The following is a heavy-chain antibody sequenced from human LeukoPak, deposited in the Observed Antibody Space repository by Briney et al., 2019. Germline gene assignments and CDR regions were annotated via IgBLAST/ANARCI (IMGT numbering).Heavy chain of an antibody. V-gene: IGHV1-69*13. Sequence: SVKVSCKASGYTFNNFGISWVRQAPGQGLEWMGGIIPIFGTANYAQKFQGRVTITADESTSTAYMELSSLRSEDTAVYYCASQETPSSFGVVPNYYFDYWGQGTLVTVSS. J-gene: IGHJ4*02. CDR1: GYTFNNFG. CDR3: ASQETPSSFGVVPNYYFDY. D-gene: IGHD3-3*01. CDR2: IIPIFGTA.